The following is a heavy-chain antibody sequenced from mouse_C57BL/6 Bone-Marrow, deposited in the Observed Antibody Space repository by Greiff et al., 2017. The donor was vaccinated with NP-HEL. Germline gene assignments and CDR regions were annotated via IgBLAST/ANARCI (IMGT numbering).Heavy chain of an antibody. D-gene: IGHD2-4*01. CDR2: IHPNSGST. V-gene: IGHV1-64*01. CDR1: GYTFTSYW. CDR3: ARYERLPFAY. Sequence: QVQLQQSGTELVKPGASVKLSCKASGYTFTSYWMHWVKQRPGQGLEWIGMIHPNSGSTNYNEKFKSKATLTVDKSSSTAYMQLSSLTSEDSAVYYCARYERLPFAYWGQGTLVTVSA. J-gene: IGHJ3*01.